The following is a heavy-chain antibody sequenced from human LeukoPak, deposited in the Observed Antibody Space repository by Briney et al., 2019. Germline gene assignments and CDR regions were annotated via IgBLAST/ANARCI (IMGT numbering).Heavy chain of an antibody. CDR1: GGSFSGYY. D-gene: IGHD6-6*01. CDR2: VNHSGST. J-gene: IGHJ4*02. Sequence: ETLSLTCAVYGGSFSGYYWSWIRQPPGKGLEWIGEVNHSGSTNYNPSLKSRVTISVDTSKNQFSLKLSSVTAADTAVYYCARKSSIAARNYFDYWGQGTLVTVSS. CDR3: ARKSSIAARNYFDY. V-gene: IGHV4-34*01.